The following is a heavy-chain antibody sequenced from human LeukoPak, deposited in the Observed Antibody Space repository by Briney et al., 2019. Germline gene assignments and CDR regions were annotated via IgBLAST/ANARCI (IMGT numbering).Heavy chain of an antibody. CDR2: ISPSGGIT. Sequence: PGGSLRLSCVASGFTFNNYAMSWARQAPGKGLEWVSGISPSGGITYYTDSVKGRFTISRDNSKNTQSLQMNSLRAEDTAVYYCAKDDDWGRYKHWGQGTLVTVSS. CDR1: GFTFNNYA. J-gene: IGHJ1*01. V-gene: IGHV3-23*01. D-gene: IGHD3-16*01. CDR3: AKDDDWGRYKH.